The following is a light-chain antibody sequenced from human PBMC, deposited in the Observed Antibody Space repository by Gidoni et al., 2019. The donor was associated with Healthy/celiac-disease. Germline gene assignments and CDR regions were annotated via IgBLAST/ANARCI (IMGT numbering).Light chain of an antibody. CDR2: AAS. J-gene: IGKJ1*01. Sequence: DIQMTQSPSSLSASVGDRVTITCRASQIISSYLNWYQQKPGKAPKLLIYAASSLQSGVPSRFSGSGSGTDFTLTISSLQPEDFATYYCQQSYSTAVTFGQGTKVEIK. V-gene: IGKV1-39*01. CDR1: QIISSY. CDR3: QQSYSTAVT.